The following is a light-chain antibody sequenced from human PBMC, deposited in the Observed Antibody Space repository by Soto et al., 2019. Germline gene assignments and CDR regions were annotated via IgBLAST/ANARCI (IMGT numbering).Light chain of an antibody. Sequence: QSVLTQPPSASGSPGQSVTISCTGTSSDVGGYNYVSWYQQNPGKAPKLMIYEVSKRPSGVPDRFSGSKSGNTASLTVSGLQAEDEADYYCSSYAGSNNLGVFGGGTKLTVL. CDR3: SSYAGSNNLGV. CDR2: EVS. V-gene: IGLV2-8*01. CDR1: SSDVGGYNY. J-gene: IGLJ2*01.